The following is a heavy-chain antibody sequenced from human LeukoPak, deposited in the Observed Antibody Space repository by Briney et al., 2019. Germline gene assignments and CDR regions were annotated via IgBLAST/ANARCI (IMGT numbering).Heavy chain of an antibody. D-gene: IGHD6-13*01. V-gene: IGHV4-59*12. J-gene: IGHJ4*02. CDR2: IYYSGST. CDR1: GGSISSYY. CDR3: ARGQKYSSSWTFDY. Sequence: SETLSLTCTVSGGSISSYYWSWIRQPPGKGLEWIGYIYYSGSTNYNPSLKSRVTISVDTSKNQFSLKLSSVTAADTAVYYCARGQKYSSSWTFDYWGQGTLVTVSS.